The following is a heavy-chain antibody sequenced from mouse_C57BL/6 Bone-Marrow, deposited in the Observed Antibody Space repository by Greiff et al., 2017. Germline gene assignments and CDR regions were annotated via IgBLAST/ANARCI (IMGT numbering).Heavy chain of an antibody. CDR3: AVWYAWFAY. CDR1: GYTFTSYT. CDR2: INPSSGYT. V-gene: IGHV1-4*01. J-gene: IGHJ3*01. D-gene: IGHD2-10*02. Sequence: VQLKESGAELARPGASVKMSCKASGYTFTSYTMHWVKQRPGQGLEWIGYINPSSGYTKYNQKFKDKATLTADKSSSTAYMQLSSLTSEDSAVYYCAVWYAWFAYWGQGTLVTVSA.